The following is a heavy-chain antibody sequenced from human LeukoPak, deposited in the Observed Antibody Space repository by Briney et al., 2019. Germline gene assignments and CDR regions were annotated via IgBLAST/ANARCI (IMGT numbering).Heavy chain of an antibody. D-gene: IGHD3-10*01. Sequence: GGSLRLSCIASGFTFSNYWMSWVRQAPGKGLEWVANIKEDGSEKYYVDSAKGRFTISRDNAKNSLYLQMNSLRAEDTAVYYCARTIRGYWGQGTLVTVSS. V-gene: IGHV3-7*01. J-gene: IGHJ4*02. CDR1: GFTFSNYW. CDR3: ARTIRGY. CDR2: IKEDGSEK.